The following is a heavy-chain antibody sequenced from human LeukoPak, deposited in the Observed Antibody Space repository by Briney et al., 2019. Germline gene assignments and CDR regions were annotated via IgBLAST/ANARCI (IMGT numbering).Heavy chain of an antibody. Sequence: GGSLRLSCAASGFTVSSNYMSWVRQAPGKGLEWVSVIYSGGSTYYADSVKGRFTISRDNSKNTLYLQMNSLRAEDMAVYYCVRGIAAAGTGGDYWGQGTLVTVSS. D-gene: IGHD6-13*01. CDR1: GFTVSSNY. CDR3: VRGIAAAGTGGDY. J-gene: IGHJ4*02. CDR2: IYSGGST. V-gene: IGHV3-53*01.